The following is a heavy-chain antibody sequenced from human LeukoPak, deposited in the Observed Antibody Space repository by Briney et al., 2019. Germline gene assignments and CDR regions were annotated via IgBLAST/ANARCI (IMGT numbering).Heavy chain of an antibody. CDR2: ISGSGGST. J-gene: IGHJ3*02. CDR1: GFTFSSYA. V-gene: IGHV3-23*01. D-gene: IGHD3-16*02. Sequence: PGGSLRLSCAASGFTFSSYAMSWVRQAPGKGLEWVSAISGSGGSTYYADSVEGRFTISRDNSKNTLYLQMNSLRAEDTAVYYCARNTWGYHDAFDIWGQGTMVTVSS. CDR3: ARNTWGYHDAFDI.